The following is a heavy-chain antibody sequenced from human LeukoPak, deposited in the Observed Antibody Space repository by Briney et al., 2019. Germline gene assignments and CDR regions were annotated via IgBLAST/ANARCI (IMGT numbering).Heavy chain of an antibody. V-gene: IGHV3-7*01. Sequence: GGSLRLSCAASGFTFRNYWMGWVRQAPGKGLEWVANTKPDGSAEYYADSVRGRFTTSRDNANNFLYLQMNSLRAEDMAVYCARDGGLNTNFDYWGQGTLVTVSS. J-gene: IGHJ4*02. CDR2: TKPDGSAE. CDR3: ARDGGLNTNFDY. D-gene: IGHD2-15*01. CDR1: GFTFRNYW.